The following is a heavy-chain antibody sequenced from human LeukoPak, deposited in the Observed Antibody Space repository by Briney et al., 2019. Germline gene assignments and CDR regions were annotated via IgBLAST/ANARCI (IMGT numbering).Heavy chain of an antibody. CDR1: GYTFISYG. D-gene: IGHD4-17*01. CDR2: ISAYNGNT. Sequence: ASVKVSCKASGYTFISYGISWVRQAPGQGFEWMGWISAYNGNTNYAQKLRGRVTMTTDTSTSTAYMELRSLRSDDTAVYYCARAGYYGDYGDYWGQGTLVTVSS. V-gene: IGHV1-18*04. J-gene: IGHJ4*02. CDR3: ARAGYYGDYGDY.